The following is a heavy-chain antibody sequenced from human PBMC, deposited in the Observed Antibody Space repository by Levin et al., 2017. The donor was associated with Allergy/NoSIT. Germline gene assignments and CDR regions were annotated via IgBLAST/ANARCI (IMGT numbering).Heavy chain of an antibody. CDR2: IWYDGSKE. CDR1: GFSITTYG. Sequence: PGGSLRLSCAVSGFSITTYGMHWVRQAPGKGLEWVAVIWYDGSKEYYGDSVKGRFTISRDNSKNTLYLQMNSLRAEDTAVYYCATAPTVTGYFDYWGQGTLVTVSS. V-gene: IGHV3-33*01. J-gene: IGHJ4*02. CDR3: ATAPTVTGYFDY. D-gene: IGHD4-11*01.